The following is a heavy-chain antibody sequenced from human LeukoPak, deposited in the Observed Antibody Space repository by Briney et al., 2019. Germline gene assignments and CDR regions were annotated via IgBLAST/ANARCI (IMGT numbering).Heavy chain of an antibody. D-gene: IGHD3-10*01. V-gene: IGHV1-69*06. J-gene: IGHJ5*02. Sequence: SVKVSCKASGGTFSSYAISWVRQAPGQGLEWMGGIIPIFGTANYAQKFQGRVTITADKSTSTAYMELSSLRSEDTAMYYCARSGTMVREPFDPWGQGTLVTVSS. CDR3: ARSGTMVREPFDP. CDR2: IIPIFGTA. CDR1: GGTFSSYA.